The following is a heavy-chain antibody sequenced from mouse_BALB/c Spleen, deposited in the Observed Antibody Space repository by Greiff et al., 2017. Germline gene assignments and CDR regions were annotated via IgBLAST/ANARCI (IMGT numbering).Heavy chain of an antibody. CDR3: TRYRYDAMDY. V-gene: IGHV1S81*02. CDR1: GYTFTSYY. Sequence: QVHVKQSGAELVKPGASVKLSCKASGYTFTSYYMYWVKQRPGQGLEWIGEINPSKGGTNFNEKFKSKATLTVDKSSSTAYMQLSSLTSEDSAVYYCTRYRYDAMDYWGQGTSVTVSS. J-gene: IGHJ4*01. D-gene: IGHD2-14*01. CDR2: INPSKGGT.